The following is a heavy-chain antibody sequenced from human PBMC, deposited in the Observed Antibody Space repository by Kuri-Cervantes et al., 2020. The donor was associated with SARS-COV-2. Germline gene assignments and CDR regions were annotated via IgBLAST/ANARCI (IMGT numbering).Heavy chain of an antibody. D-gene: IGHD2-2*01. CDR2: ISYDGSNK. J-gene: IGHJ3*02. V-gene: IGHV3-30-3*01. CDR3: ARDEGIVVVPSGPRHRTPTDAFDI. CDR1: GFTFSSYA. Sequence: GGSLRLSCAASGFTFSSYAMHWVRQAPGKGLEWVAVISYDGSNKYYADSVKGRFTISRDNSKNTLYLQMNSLRAEDTAVYYCARDEGIVVVPSGPRHRTPTDAFDIWGQGTMVT.